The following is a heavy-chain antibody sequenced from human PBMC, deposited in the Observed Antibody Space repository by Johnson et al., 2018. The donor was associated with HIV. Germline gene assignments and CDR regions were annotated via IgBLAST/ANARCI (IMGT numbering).Heavy chain of an antibody. D-gene: IGHD4-23*01. CDR2: ISYDGSNQ. CDR3: AKVGATVVTPRGEAFDI. CDR1: GFTFSSYG. Sequence: QVQLVESGGGVVQPGRSLRLSCAASGFTFSSYGMHWVRQAPGKGLEWLAVISYDGSNQYYGDSVKGRFTISRENSKNTLYLQMNSLRAEDTAVYYCAKVGATVVTPRGEAFDIWGQGAMVTVSS. J-gene: IGHJ3*02. V-gene: IGHV3-30*18.